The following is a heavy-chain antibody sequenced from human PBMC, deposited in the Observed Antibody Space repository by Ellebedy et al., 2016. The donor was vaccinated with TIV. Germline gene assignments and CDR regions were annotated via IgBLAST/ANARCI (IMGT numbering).Heavy chain of an antibody. Sequence: SETLSLTCTVSGGSVTSGGYYWSWIRQPPGTGLEWIGYVYYSGSTNYNPSLQSRVTISIDTSMNHFSLHLRSVIAADTAVYYCTREFVEVATIDDFYYGMDVWGQGTTVIVSS. CDR1: GGSVTSGGYY. CDR3: TREFVEVATIDDFYYGMDV. D-gene: IGHD5-24*01. V-gene: IGHV4-61*03. J-gene: IGHJ6*02. CDR2: VYYSGST.